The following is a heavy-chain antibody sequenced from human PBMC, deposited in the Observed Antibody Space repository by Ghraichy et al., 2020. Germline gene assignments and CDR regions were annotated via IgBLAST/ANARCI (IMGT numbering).Heavy chain of an antibody. CDR3: ARWMGHFDF. Sequence: SETLSLTCTVSGVSIRSDHWNWIRQPPGKGLERIGHFSYSGNTNYNPSLRSRVTMSVDTSKNQFSLKVTSVTAADTAVYYCARWMGHFDFWGQGTLVTVSS. D-gene: IGHD2-2*03. CDR1: GVSIRSDH. V-gene: IGHV4-59*01. J-gene: IGHJ4*02. CDR2: FSYSGNT.